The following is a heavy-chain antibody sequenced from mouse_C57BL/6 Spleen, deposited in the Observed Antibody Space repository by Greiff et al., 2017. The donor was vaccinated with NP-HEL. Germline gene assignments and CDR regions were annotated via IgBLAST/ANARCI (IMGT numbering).Heavy chain of an antibody. CDR3: ARKRGGGD. V-gene: IGHV1-50*01. Sequence: QVQLQQPGAELVKPGASVKLSCKASGYTFTSYWMQWVKQRPGQGLEWIGEIDPSDSYTNYNQKFKGKATLTVDTSSSTAYMQLSSLTSEDSAVYYCARKRGGGDWGQGTTLTVSS. CDR2: IDPSDSYT. J-gene: IGHJ2*01. CDR1: GYTFTSYW.